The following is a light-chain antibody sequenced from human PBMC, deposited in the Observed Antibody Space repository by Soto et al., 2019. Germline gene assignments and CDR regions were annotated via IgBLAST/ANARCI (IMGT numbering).Light chain of an antibody. J-gene: IGLJ1*01. CDR3: TSYAGTYSFFYV. CDR1: RNDVDAYNY. Sequence: TQPHSASWPPGHSVTISCAGSRNDVDAYNYVSWYQQLPGKAPKLIIYEVSKRPSGVPDRFSGSKSGNTASLTVAGLQAEDEADYYCTSYAGTYSFFYVFGTGTKGTVL. V-gene: IGLV2-8*01. CDR2: EVS.